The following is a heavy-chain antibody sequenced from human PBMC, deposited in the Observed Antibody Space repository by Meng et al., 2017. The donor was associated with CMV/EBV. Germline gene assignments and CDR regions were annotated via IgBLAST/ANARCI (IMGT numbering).Heavy chain of an antibody. Sequence: SETLSLTCAVYGGSFSGYYWSWIRQPPGKGLEWIGEINHSGSTNYNPSLKSRVTISVDTSKNQFSLKLSSVTAADTAVYYCARAAYGSGPWGQGTLVTVLL. CDR2: INHSGST. V-gene: IGHV4-34*01. J-gene: IGHJ5*02. CDR3: ARAAYGSGP. CDR1: GGSFSGYY. D-gene: IGHD3-10*01.